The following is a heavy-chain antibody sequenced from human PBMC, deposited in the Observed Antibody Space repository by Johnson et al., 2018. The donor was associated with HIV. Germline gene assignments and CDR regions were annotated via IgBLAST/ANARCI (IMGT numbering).Heavy chain of an antibody. CDR1: GFTFSTYA. D-gene: IGHD3-10*01. Sequence: QMQLVESGGGLKQPGGSLRLSCAASGFTFSTYAMHWVRQAPGKGLEWVAAISYDGSNKYYADSVKGRFTISRDTSKNTLYLQMNSLRAEDTAVYYCAREGFWGSGSYYSPFAFDIWGQGTMVTVSS. J-gene: IGHJ3*02. CDR3: AREGFWGSGSYYSPFAFDI. CDR2: ISYDGSNK. V-gene: IGHV3-30*04.